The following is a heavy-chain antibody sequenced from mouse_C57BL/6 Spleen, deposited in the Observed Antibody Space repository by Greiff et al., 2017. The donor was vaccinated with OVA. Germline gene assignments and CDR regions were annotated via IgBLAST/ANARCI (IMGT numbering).Heavy chain of an antibody. D-gene: IGHD3-2*02. V-gene: IGHV5-4*01. J-gene: IGHJ2*01. Sequence: EVHLVESGGGLVKPGGSLKLSCAASGFTFSSYAMSWVRQTPEKRLEWVATISDGGSSTYYPDNVKGRFTISRDNAKNNLYLQMSHLKAEDTAMYYCARATTQATYYFDYWGQGTTRTVSS. CDR1: GFTFSSYA. CDR3: ARATTQATYYFDY. CDR2: ISDGGSST.